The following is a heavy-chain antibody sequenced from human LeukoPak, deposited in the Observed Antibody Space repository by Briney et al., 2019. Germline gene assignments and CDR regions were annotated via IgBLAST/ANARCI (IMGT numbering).Heavy chain of an antibody. CDR1: GYSFTGYL. CDR2: INPNSGGT. V-gene: IGHV1-2*02. Sequence: ASVKVSCKTSGYSFTGYLIHWVRQAPGQGLEWMGWINPNSGGTNYAQKFQGRVTMTRDTSISTAYMELSSLRSDDTAVYYCARAGDSSDNWGQGTLVTVSS. CDR3: ARAGDSSDN. J-gene: IGHJ4*02. D-gene: IGHD5-18*01.